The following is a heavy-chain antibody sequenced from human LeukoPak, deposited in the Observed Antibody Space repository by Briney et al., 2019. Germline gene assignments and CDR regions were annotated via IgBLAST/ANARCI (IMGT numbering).Heavy chain of an antibody. J-gene: IGHJ4*02. CDR2: INPNSGGT. CDR3: ARGYYDSSGYSVDFDY. Sequence: ASVKVSCKASGYSFSDYYIHWVRQAPGQGLEWMGLINPNSGGTNYVQKSQGRVTMTRDTSISTAYMELSRLRSDDTAVYYCARGYYDSSGYSVDFDYWGQGTLVTVSS. CDR1: GYSFSDYY. D-gene: IGHD3-22*01. V-gene: IGHV1-2*06.